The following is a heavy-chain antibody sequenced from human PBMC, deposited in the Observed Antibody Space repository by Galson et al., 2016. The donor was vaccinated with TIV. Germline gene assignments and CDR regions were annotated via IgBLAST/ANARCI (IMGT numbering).Heavy chain of an antibody. CDR2: ISGSGGIT. CDR1: GFTFSNYA. V-gene: IGHV3-23*01. J-gene: IGHJ3*02. CDR3: AKRRNYGGDALES. Sequence: SLRLSCAASGFTFSNYAMHWVRQAPGKGLEWVSGISGSGGITYIAESVKGRFAISRDNSRDTLYLQLNSLRAEDTAVYYCAKRRNYGGDALESWGQGTMVTVSS. D-gene: IGHD4-23*01.